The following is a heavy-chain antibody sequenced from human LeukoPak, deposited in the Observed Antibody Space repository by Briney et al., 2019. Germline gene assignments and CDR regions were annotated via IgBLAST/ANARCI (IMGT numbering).Heavy chain of an antibody. CDR1: GGSISGYY. D-gene: IGHD2-15*01. CDR3: ARRGSGNGGTYAGMDV. Sequence: SETLSLTCTVSGGSISGYYWSWIRQPPGKGLEWIGYIYYSGSTNYNPSLESRVTISVDTSKNQFSLRLSSVNAADTALYYCARRGSGNGGTYAGMDVWGQGTSVTVSS. CDR2: IYYSGST. V-gene: IGHV4-59*08. J-gene: IGHJ6*02.